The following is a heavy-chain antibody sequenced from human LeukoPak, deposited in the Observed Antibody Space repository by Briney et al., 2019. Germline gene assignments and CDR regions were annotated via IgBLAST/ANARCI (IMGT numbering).Heavy chain of an antibody. D-gene: IGHD3-22*01. V-gene: IGHV4-34*01. CDR3: ARVGDYYDSSGYENQY. J-gene: IGHJ4*02. CDR2: INHSGST. Sequence: SETLSLTCAVYGGSFSGYYWSWLRQPPGKGLEWIGEINHSGSTNYNPSLKSRVTISVDTSKNQFSLKLSSVTAADTAVYYCARVGDYYDSSGYENQYWGQGTLVTVSS. CDR1: GGSFSGYY.